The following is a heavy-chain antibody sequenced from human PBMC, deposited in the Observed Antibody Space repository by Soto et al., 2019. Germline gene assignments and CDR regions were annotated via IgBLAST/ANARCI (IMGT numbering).Heavy chain of an antibody. V-gene: IGHV4-61*01. J-gene: IGHJ5*02. D-gene: IGHD1-1*01. CDR3: ARRAYTTGWDNWFDP. CDR1: GGSVTSGNYY. Sequence: PSDTLSLTCSISGGSVTSGNYYWSWIRQPPGKGLEWIGYIYHNGNADYNPSLKSGVTMSVDTSKNQFSLKVRSVTAADTAVYYCARRAYTTGWDNWFDPWGQGTLVTAPQ. CDR2: IYHNGNA.